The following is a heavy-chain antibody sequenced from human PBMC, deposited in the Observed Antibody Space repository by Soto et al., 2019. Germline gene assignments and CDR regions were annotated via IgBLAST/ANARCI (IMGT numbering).Heavy chain of an antibody. V-gene: IGHV3-11*03. CDR2: SSNSGTFT. Sequence: GGSLRLSCAASGFSISDHYMSWIRQAPGKGLEWVSYSSNSGTFTKYADSVKGRFSISRDNAKNSLYLEINSLRGEDTAIYYCARSGDNYNVLDYWGQGTPVTVSS. J-gene: IGHJ4*02. CDR3: ARSGDNYNVLDY. CDR1: GFSISDHY. D-gene: IGHD3-10*02.